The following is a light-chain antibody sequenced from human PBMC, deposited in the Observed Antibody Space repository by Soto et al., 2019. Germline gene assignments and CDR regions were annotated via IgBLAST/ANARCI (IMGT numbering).Light chain of an antibody. V-gene: IGLV2-23*01. CDR3: CSYASSGTYV. CDR2: EGS. J-gene: IGLJ1*01. Sequence: QSALTQPASVSGSPGQSITISCTGTRSDVGSYNIVSWYQQYPGKAPKLIIFEGSKRHSGVSNRLSGSKSGNTASLTISGLQAEDEADYYCCSYASSGTYVFGSGTKVTVL. CDR1: RSDVGSYNI.